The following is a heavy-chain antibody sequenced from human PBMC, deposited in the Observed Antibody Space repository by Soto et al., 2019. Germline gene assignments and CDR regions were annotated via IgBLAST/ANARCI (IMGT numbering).Heavy chain of an antibody. CDR1: GFTFSSYA. Sequence: QVQLVESGGGVVQPGRSLRLSCAASGFTFSSYAMHWVRKAPGKGLVWVAVISYDGSNKYYADSVKGRFTISRDNSKNTRYLQMNSLRAEDTAVYYCARPLWRDDYNWGYFDLWGRGTLVTVSS. V-gene: IGHV3-30-3*01. D-gene: IGHD4-4*01. CDR2: ISYDGSNK. CDR3: ARPLWRDDYNWGYFDL. J-gene: IGHJ2*01.